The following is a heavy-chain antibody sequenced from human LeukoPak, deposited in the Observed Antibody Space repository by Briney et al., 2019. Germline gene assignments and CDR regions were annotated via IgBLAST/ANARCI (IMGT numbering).Heavy chain of an antibody. Sequence: VTSLRLSCAMSGFPFSQHGYHWVRQAPGKGLEWMAVIWVDGTRKYYADSVEGRFTISRDNSKSTLYLQIDSLRPEDTAVYYCVAVLVPAAFWHFDVWGRGTQVTVSS. CDR2: IWVDGTRK. CDR3: VAVLVPAAFWHFDV. CDR1: GFPFSQHG. J-gene: IGHJ2*01. D-gene: IGHD2-2*01. V-gene: IGHV3-33*01.